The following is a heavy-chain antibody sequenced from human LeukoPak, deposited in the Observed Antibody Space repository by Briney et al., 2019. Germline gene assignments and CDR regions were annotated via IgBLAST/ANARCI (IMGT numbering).Heavy chain of an antibody. CDR2: VSAGGHTT. V-gene: IGHV3-23*01. CDR1: GFTFSNYG. CDR3: AFRPVAFCAGGCYPYYFDH. D-gene: IGHD2-21*02. J-gene: IGHJ4*02. Sequence: GGSLRLSCAVSGFTFSNYGMSWVRQAPGKGLEWVSSVSAGGHTTYYADSLKGRFTVSRDNSKNTLYLQMNTLRPEDTAVYYCAFRPVAFCAGGCYPYYFDHWGQGTLVTVSS.